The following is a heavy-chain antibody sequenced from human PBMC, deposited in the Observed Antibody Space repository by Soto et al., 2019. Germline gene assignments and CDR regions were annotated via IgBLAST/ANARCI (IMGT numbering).Heavy chain of an antibody. CDR1: GGSISSYY. V-gene: IGHV4-59*08. Sequence: QVQLQESGPGLVKPSETLSLTCTVSGGSISSYYWSWIRQPPGKGLGWIGYIYYTGGTNYNPSLKSRVTISVDTSKNQFSLKLSSVTAADTAVYYCARLLAVAGTLHFDYWAQGTLVTVSS. D-gene: IGHD6-19*01. J-gene: IGHJ4*02. CDR2: IYYTGGT. CDR3: ARLLAVAGTLHFDY.